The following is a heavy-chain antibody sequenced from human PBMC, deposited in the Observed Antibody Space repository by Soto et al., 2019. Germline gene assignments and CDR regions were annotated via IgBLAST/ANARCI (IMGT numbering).Heavy chain of an antibody. CDR3: ARDRGSYALDY. J-gene: IGHJ4*02. Sequence: QVQLVQSGAEVKKPRASVKVSWKTSGYSFTSYDISWVRKAPGQGLEWMGWISADNGNTNYAQKLQGRVTMTTDTSTSTAYMELRSLRADDTAVYYCARDRGSYALDYWGQGTLVTVSS. D-gene: IGHD1-26*01. CDR2: ISADNGNT. V-gene: IGHV1-18*01. CDR1: GYSFTSYD.